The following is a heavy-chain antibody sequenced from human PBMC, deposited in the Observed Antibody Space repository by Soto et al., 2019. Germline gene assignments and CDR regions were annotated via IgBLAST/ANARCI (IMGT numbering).Heavy chain of an antibody. CDR3: ARVGISSSDAFDI. CDR1: GGSISSGAYY. Sequence: SETLSLTCTVSGGSISSGAYYWSRIRQHPGEALEWIGYIYYSGNTYYNPSLKSRVMISVDTSKNQFSLRLSSVTAADTAVYYCARVGISSSDAFDIWGHGTMVTVSS. J-gene: IGHJ3*02. V-gene: IGHV4-31*03. CDR2: IYYSGNT. D-gene: IGHD6-6*01.